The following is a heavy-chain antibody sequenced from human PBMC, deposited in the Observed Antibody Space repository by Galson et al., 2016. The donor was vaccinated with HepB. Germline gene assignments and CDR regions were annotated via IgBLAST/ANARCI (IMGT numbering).Heavy chain of an antibody. D-gene: IGHD6-19*01. CDR3: ARALSGWDGFDY. CDR1: EFTASSNY. J-gene: IGHJ4*02. Sequence: SLRLSCAAYEFTASSNYLNWIRQAPGKGLEWVSAIYSGGSTHYVDSVKGRFTISRDNSKNTVYLEMKSLRAEDTAVYYCARALSGWDGFDYWGQGTLVIVSS. V-gene: IGHV3-53*01. CDR2: IYSGGST.